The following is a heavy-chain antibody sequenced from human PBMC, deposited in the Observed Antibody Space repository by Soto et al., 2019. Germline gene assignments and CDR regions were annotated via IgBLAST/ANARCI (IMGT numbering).Heavy chain of an antibody. V-gene: IGHV3-9*01. J-gene: IGHJ3*02. CDR3: AKIQYSGTFLGAFDI. Sequence: LRLSCAASGFTFDFYAIHWVRQPPGKGLEWVSGITWNSHNLEYSDSVRGRFTISRDNAKNSLYLQMTSLRVEDTALYYCAKIQYSGTFLGAFDIWGQGTMVTVSS. D-gene: IGHD1-26*01. CDR2: ITWNSHNL. CDR1: GFTFDFYA.